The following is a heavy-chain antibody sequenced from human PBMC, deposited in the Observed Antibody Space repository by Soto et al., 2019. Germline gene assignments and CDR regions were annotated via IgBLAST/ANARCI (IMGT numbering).Heavy chain of an antibody. Sequence: PGESLKISCQGSGYSVTSYWISWVRQMPGKGLEWMGRIDPSDAYTNYSPSFQGHVTISADKSISTAYLQWSSLKASDTAMYYCGSNQVDILTGSRDYWGERTLVNV. CDR1: GYSVTSYW. CDR2: IDPSDAYT. D-gene: IGHD3-9*01. CDR3: GSNQVDILTGSRDY. V-gene: IGHV5-10-1*01. J-gene: IGHJ4*02.